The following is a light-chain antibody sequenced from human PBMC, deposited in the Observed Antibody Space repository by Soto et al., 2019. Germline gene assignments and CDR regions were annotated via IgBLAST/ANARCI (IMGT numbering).Light chain of an antibody. J-gene: IGKJ1*01. Sequence: IVLTQSPATLSLSPWERATLSCRASQSIAGYLAWYQKKPGQAPRLLIYDTSNRVTGVPARFSGSGSGTEFTLTISSLQSEDFAVYYCQQYKKWPRTFGHGTKVDIK. V-gene: IGKV3-11*01. CDR1: QSIAGY. CDR2: DTS. CDR3: QQYKKWPRT.